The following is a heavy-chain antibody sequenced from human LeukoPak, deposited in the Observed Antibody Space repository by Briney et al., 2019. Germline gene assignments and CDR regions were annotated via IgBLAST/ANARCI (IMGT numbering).Heavy chain of an antibody. CDR3: AREVAAYGSFDY. V-gene: IGHV1-2*02. Sequence: GSVKVSCKASGYTFTGYYMHWVRQAPGQGLEWMGWINPNSGGTNYAQKFQGRVTMTRDTSISTAYMELSRLRSDDTAVYYCAREVAAYGSFDYWGQGTLVTVSS. D-gene: IGHD3-10*01. CDR2: INPNSGGT. CDR1: GYTFTGYY. J-gene: IGHJ4*02.